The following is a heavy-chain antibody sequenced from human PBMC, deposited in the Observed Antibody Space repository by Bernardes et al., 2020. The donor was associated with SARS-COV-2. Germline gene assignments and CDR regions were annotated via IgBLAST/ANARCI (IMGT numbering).Heavy chain of an antibody. J-gene: IGHJ3*02. CDR2: IKSKTDGGTT. Sequence: GGSLRLSCAASGFTFSNAWMSWVRQAPGKGLEWVGRIKSKTDGGTTDYAAPVKGRFTISRDDSKNTLYLQMNSLKTEDTAVYYCTTETYCGGDCYGDAFDIWGQGTMVTVSS. CDR3: TTETYCGGDCYGDAFDI. D-gene: IGHD2-21*02. CDR1: GFTFSNAW. V-gene: IGHV3-15*01.